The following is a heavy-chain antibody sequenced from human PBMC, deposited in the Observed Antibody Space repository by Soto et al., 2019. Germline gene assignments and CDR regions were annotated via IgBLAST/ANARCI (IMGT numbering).Heavy chain of an antibody. CDR1: RFTFTSYT. Sequence: QVQLVESGGGVVQPGGSLRLSCITSRFTFTSYTMHWVRQVPGKGLEWVATFWYDASGQKYADSVKGRFTISRNPSRSTLYIHVDSLRAEDTAVYYCAFGSWNHFDFDYWGQEILVTVSS. CDR3: AFGSWNHFDFDY. CDR2: FWYDASGQ. J-gene: IGHJ4*02. V-gene: IGHV3-33*01. D-gene: IGHD6-13*01.